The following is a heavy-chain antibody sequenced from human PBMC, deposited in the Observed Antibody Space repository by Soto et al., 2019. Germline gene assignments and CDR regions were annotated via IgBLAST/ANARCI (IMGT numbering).Heavy chain of an antibody. Sequence: GGSLRLSCAVSGFTFSNYEMNWVRQAPGKRLEWVSYISSSGSTIYYADSVKGRFTISRDNAKNSLYLQMNSLRAEDTAVYYCARDRVAAAGLYYYYGMDVWGQGTTVTVSS. CDR2: ISSSGSTI. CDR3: ARDRVAAAGLYYYYGMDV. CDR1: GFTFSNYE. V-gene: IGHV3-48*03. D-gene: IGHD6-13*01. J-gene: IGHJ6*02.